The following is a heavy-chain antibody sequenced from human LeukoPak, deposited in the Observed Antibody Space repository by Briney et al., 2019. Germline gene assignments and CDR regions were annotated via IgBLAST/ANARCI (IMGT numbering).Heavy chain of an antibody. V-gene: IGHV3-53*01. CDR1: GFTFSSYW. CDR3: AREIPGSRAVDY. Sequence: PGGSLRLSCAASGFTFSSYWMSWVRQAPGKGLEWASIIYSGGNTYYADSVKGRFTISRDNSKNTLYLQMNSLRAEDTAVYYCAREIPGSRAVDYWGQGTLVTVSS. D-gene: IGHD2-21*01. J-gene: IGHJ4*02. CDR2: IYSGGNT.